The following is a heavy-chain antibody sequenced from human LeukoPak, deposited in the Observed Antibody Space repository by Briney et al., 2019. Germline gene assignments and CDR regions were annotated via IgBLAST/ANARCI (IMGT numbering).Heavy chain of an antibody. CDR1: GYTFTGYY. D-gene: IGHD3-22*01. CDR3: ARVNPTNSGFYTY. V-gene: IGHV1-2*02. J-gene: IGHJ1*01. Sequence: GASVKVSCKASGYTFTGYYIHWVRQAPGQGLKWMGWINPNNGDTNYAQKFQGRVTLTRDTSISTAYMELSRLISDDTAVYYCARVNPTNSGFYTYWGQGTLVTVSS. CDR2: INPNNGDT.